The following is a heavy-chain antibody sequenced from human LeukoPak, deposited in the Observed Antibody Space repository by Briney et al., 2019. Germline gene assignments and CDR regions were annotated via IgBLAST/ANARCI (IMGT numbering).Heavy chain of an antibody. D-gene: IGHD3-10*01. CDR3: ARGRVHLYSGRRGDYFDY. CDR2: FNHSEYT. CDR1: GGPFSDYN. V-gene: IGHV4-34*01. Sequence: SDTLSLPCAVYGGPFSDYNWIWIRQPPGKGLEWIREFNHSEYTNHNPPLKSRVSISVDTSKNQFSLKLTSVTAADTAVYYCARGRVHLYSGRRGDYFDYWGQGTLVTVSS. J-gene: IGHJ4*02.